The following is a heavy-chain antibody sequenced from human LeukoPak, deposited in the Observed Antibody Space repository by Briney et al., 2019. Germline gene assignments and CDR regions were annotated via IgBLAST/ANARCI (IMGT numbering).Heavy chain of an antibody. CDR2: IYYSGST. V-gene: IGHV4-59*01. J-gene: IGHJ4*02. Sequence: PSETLSLTCTVSGGSISSYYWGWIRQPPGKGLEWIGYIYYSGSTNYNPSLKSRVTISVDTSKNQFSLKLSSVTAADTAVYYCARGSSWGFTGTFDYWGQGTLVTVSS. D-gene: IGHD7-27*01. CDR1: GGSISSYY. CDR3: ARGSSWGFTGTFDY.